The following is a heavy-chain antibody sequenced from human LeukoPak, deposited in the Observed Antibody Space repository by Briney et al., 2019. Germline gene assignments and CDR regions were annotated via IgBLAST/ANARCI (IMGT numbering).Heavy chain of an antibody. CDR3: ATCPYSSSWCHFDS. D-gene: IGHD6-13*01. V-gene: IGHV4-34*01. CDR1: GGSFSGYY. CDR2: INHSGST. Sequence: SETLSLTCAVYGGSFSGYYWSWIRQPPGKGLEWIGEINHSGSTNYNPSLKSRVTISVDTSKNQFSLKLSSVTAADTAVYYCATCPYSSSWCHFDSWGQGTLVTVSS. J-gene: IGHJ4*02.